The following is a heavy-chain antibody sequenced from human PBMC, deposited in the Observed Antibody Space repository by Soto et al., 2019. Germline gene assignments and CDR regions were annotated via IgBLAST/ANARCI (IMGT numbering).Heavy chain of an antibody. Sequence: PGESLKISCKGSGYSFTSYWISWVRQMPGKGLEWMGRIDPSDSYTNYSPSFQGHVTISADKSISTAYLQWSSLKASDTAMYYCARQDYYDSSGYYGGDYYYYYGMDVWGQGTTVTV. V-gene: IGHV5-10-1*01. D-gene: IGHD3-22*01. CDR1: GYSFTSYW. CDR2: IDPSDSYT. CDR3: ARQDYYDSSGYYGGDYYYYYGMDV. J-gene: IGHJ6*02.